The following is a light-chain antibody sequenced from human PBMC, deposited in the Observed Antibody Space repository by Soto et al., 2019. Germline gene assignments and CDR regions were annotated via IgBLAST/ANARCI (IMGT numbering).Light chain of an antibody. V-gene: IGKV3-20*01. CDR1: QRXXXX. CDR2: DSS. CDR3: HQYGSSPWT. Sequence: SPYTLPRYAGERATXSCRXSQRXXXXLAWYKQKHGQAPTLLIDDSSNTSTGITAIVSGSGSRTEFNLTISRLEPEDFEVYYSHQYGSSPWTVGQ. J-gene: IGKJ1*01.